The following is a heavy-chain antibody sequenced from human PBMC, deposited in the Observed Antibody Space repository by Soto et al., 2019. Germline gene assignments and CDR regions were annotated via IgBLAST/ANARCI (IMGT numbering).Heavy chain of an antibody. D-gene: IGHD3-22*01. CDR1: GFPLSAYGVR. CDR2: IHWNDDK. J-gene: IGHJ5*02. CDR3: AHTKDSSGFLTS. V-gene: IGHV2-5*01. Sequence: QITLKESGPTLVKPTQTLTLTCSFSGFPLSAYGVRVIWFRQPPGETLEWLALIHWNDDKRYSPYLKSRLTITKDTSKNQVVLTLTNLDPLDTGTYFCAHTKDSSGFLTSWGQGILVTVSS.